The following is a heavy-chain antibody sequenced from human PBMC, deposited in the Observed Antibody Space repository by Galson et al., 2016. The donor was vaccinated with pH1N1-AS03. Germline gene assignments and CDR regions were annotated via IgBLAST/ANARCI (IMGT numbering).Heavy chain of an antibody. CDR1: GDSISNYNYY. D-gene: IGHD4/OR15-4a*01. CDR2: IYYTGSA. Sequence: SETLSLTCTVSGDSISNYNYYWGWVRQSPGRGLEWIGTIYYTGSAYYNPSLKSRLTMSFDTSKNQFSLKMNSVTAADTAVYFCVRNDYEDVDLQGFYFDYWGQGTLVTVSS. V-gene: IGHV4-39*07. J-gene: IGHJ4*02. CDR3: VRNDYEDVDLQGFYFDY.